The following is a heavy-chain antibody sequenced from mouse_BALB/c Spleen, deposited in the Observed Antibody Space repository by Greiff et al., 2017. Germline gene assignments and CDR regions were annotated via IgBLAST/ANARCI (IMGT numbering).Heavy chain of an antibody. CDR1: GYSFTDYN. CDR2: IYPYNGGT. V-gene: IGHV1S135*01. Sequence: VQLQQSGPELVKPGASVKVSCKASGYSFTDYNMYWVKQSHGKSLEWIGYIYPYNGGTSYNQKFKGKATLTVDKSSSTAFMHLNSLTSEDSAVYYCAREGGSYGNYPFKFAYWGEGTMVTVSA. J-gene: IGHJ3*01. D-gene: IGHD2-1*01. CDR3: AREGGSYGNYPFKFAY.